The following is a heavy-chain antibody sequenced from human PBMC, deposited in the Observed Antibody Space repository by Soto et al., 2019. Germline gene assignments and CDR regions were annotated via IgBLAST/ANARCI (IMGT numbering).Heavy chain of an antibody. CDR3: ARAWYFDL. CDR1: GGSISSYY. Sequence: QVQLQESGPGLVKPSETLSLTCTVSGGSISSYYWSWIRQPPGKGLEWIGYIYYSGNTNYNPSLKSRVTISVDTSKNQFSLKLSSVTAADTAVYYCARAWYFDLWGRGTLVTVSS. CDR2: IYYSGNT. J-gene: IGHJ2*01. V-gene: IGHV4-59*08.